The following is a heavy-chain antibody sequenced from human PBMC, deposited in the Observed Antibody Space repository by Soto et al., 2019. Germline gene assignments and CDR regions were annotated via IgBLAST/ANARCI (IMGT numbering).Heavy chain of an antibody. CDR2: IYYSGST. D-gene: IGHD2-15*01. V-gene: IGHV4-39*01. Sequence: ETLSLTCTVSGGSISSSSYYWGWIRQPPGKGLEWIGSIYYSGSTYYNPSLKSRVTISVDTSKNQFSLKLSSVTAADTAVYYCASLLPGDAFDIWGQGTMVTVSS. CDR3: ASLLPGDAFDI. CDR1: GGSISSSSYY. J-gene: IGHJ3*02.